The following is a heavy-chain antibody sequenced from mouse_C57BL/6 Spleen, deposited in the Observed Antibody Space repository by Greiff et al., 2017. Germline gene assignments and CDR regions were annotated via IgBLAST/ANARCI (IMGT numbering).Heavy chain of an antibody. J-gene: IGHJ4*01. V-gene: IGHV1-62-2*01. CDR1: GYTFTEYT. CDR2: FYPGSGSI. CDR3: ARHEGGYYSNYFYAMDY. D-gene: IGHD2-5*01. Sequence: VQLQQSGAELVKPGASVKLSCKASGYTFTEYTIHWVKQRSGQGLEWIGWFYPGSGSIKYNEKFKDKATLTADKSSSTVYMELSRLTSEDSAVYCCARHEGGYYSNYFYAMDYWGQGTSVTVSS.